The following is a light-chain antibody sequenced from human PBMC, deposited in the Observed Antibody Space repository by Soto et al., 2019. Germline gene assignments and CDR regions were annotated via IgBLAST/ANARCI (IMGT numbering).Light chain of an antibody. CDR3: SSHAGRNKYVI. V-gene: IGLV2-8*01. CDR1: SSDIGYYDY. J-gene: IGLJ2*01. Sequence: QSVLTQPPSASGSPGQSVTISCTGTSSDIGYYDYVSWYQQHPGKAPKLMIYEVNNRPSGVPDRFSGSRSGNTASLTVSGLQADDEASYYCSSHAGRNKYVIFGGGTKLTVL. CDR2: EVN.